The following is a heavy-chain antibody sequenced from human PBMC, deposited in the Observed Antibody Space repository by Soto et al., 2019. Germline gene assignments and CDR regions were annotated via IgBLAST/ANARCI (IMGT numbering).Heavy chain of an antibody. CDR3: ARGPFYGDYVENGMDV. V-gene: IGHV3-11*05. CDR1: GFTFSDYY. J-gene: IGHJ6*02. CDR2: ISSSSSYT. D-gene: IGHD4-17*01. Sequence: QVQLVESGGGLVKPGGSLRLSCAASGFTFSDYYMSWIRQAPGKGLEWVSYISSSSSYTNYADSVKGRFTISRDNAKNSLYLQMNSLRAEDTAVYYCARGPFYGDYVENGMDVWGPATTVTVSS.